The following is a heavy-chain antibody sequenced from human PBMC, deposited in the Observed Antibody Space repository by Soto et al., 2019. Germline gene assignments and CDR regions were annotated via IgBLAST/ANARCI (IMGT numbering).Heavy chain of an antibody. Sequence: QITLKESGPTLVKPTQTLTLTCTFSGFSLSTSGVGVGWIRQPPGKALEWLALIYWDDDKRYSPSLKSRLTITKDTSKNQVVLTMTNMDPVDTATYYCAHDLRGGGVYGEYNWFDPWGQGTLVTVSS. D-gene: IGHD3-10*01. CDR1: GFSLSTSGVG. V-gene: IGHV2-5*02. J-gene: IGHJ5*02. CDR3: AHDLRGGGVYGEYNWFDP. CDR2: IYWDDDK.